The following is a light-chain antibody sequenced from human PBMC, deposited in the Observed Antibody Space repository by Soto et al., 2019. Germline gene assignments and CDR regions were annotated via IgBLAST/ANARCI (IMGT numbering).Light chain of an antibody. J-gene: IGKJ1*01. CDR3: LQHNTYPRT. CDR2: AES. V-gene: IGKV1-17*01. CDR1: QGIRND. Sequence: DIHLTESVSSRSASVGDIVSITCRASQGIRNDLGWYQQRTGKAPKRLIYAESTLQPGVPSRLSGRGSGTDFNLTISRLQPEDFATDYCLQHNTYPRTFGPGTQVDIK.